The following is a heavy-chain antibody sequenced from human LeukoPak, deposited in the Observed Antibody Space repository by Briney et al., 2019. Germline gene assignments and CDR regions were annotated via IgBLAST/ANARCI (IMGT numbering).Heavy chain of an antibody. CDR1: GYTFTSNY. CDR3: ARDNSVGDVAWWFDP. CDR2: ISPSGGST. V-gene: IGHV1-46*01. Sequence: ASVKVSCKAFGYTFTSNYMHWVRQAPGQGPEWMGVISPSGGSTTYAQKFQGRVTMTRDMSTTTDYMELSSLRSEDTAVYYCARDNSVGDVAWWFDPWGQGTLVTVSS. J-gene: IGHJ5*02. D-gene: IGHD1-26*01.